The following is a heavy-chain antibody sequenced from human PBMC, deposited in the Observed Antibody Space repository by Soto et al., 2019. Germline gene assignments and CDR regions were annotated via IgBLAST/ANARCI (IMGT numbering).Heavy chain of an antibody. V-gene: IGHV4-34*01. Sequence: QVQLQQWGAGLLKPSETLSLTCAVYGGSFSGYYWSWIRQPPGKGLEWIGEINHSGSTNYNPSLKSRVTISVDTSMNQFSLKLSSVTAADTAVYYCARWYLQYSSSWFDPWGQGTLVTVSS. CDR2: INHSGST. J-gene: IGHJ5*02. CDR1: GGSFSGYY. D-gene: IGHD6-13*01. CDR3: ARWYLQYSSSWFDP.